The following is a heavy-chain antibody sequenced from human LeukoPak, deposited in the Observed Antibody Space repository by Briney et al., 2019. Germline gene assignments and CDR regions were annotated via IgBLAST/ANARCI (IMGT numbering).Heavy chain of an antibody. D-gene: IGHD3-22*01. J-gene: IGHJ4*02. V-gene: IGHV1-18*01. Sequence: ASVTVSCTPSGYTFRSYGISWVRQAPGQGLEWVGWISTYSGDTDYAQKFQGRVTMTTDTSTSTVYMEVSSLRSDDTAVYYCARDLSAIVVLSRFDYWGQGTLVTVSS. CDR2: ISTYSGDT. CDR3: ARDLSAIVVLSRFDY. CDR1: GYTFRSYG.